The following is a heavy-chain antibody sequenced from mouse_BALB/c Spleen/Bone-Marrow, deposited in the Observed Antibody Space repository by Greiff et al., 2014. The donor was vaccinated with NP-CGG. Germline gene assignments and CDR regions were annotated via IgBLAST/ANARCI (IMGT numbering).Heavy chain of an antibody. CDR1: GYSFTSCW. D-gene: IGHD2-4*01. J-gene: IGHJ4*01. CDR2: IYPGNSDT. Sequence: DVQLQESGTVLARPGASVKMSCKASGYSFTSCWMHWVKQRPGQGLEWIGAIYPGNSDTSYNQKFKGKAKLTAVSSASTAYMELSSLTNEDSAVYYCTRSPTMITTYSGAMDYWGQGTSVTVSA. CDR3: TRSPTMITTYSGAMDY. V-gene: IGHV1-5*01.